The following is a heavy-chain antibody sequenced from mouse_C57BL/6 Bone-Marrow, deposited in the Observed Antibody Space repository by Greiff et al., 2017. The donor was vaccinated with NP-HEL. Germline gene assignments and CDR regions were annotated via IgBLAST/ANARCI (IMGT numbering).Heavy chain of an antibody. D-gene: IGHD1-1*01. CDR1: GYTFTSYG. Sequence: QVQLQQSGAELARPGASVKLSCKASGYTFTSYGISWVKQRTGQGLEWIGEIYPRSGNTYYNEKFKGKATLTADKSSSTAYMELRSLTSEDSAVYFCARPPSYYYGSRGWYFDVWGTGTTVTVSS. V-gene: IGHV1-81*01. J-gene: IGHJ1*03. CDR2: IYPRSGNT. CDR3: ARPPSYYYGSRGWYFDV.